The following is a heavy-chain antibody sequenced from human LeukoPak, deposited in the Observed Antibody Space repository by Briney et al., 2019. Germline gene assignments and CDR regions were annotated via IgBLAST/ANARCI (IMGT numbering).Heavy chain of an antibody. Sequence: ASLRVSRTPSVYTLTHYYMYWVREAPGQGREWMGWMNPNSGGTNNVHKFQGRVTMNRDTSISTAYMELSRLRSDVTAVYYCSSAVVVFCCGGSCEPYYFDYWGQGTLVTVSS. J-gene: IGHJ4*02. V-gene: IGHV1-2*02. D-gene: IGHD2-15*01. CDR3: SSAVVVFCCGGSCEPYYFDY. CDR2: MNPNSGGT. CDR1: VYTLTHYY.